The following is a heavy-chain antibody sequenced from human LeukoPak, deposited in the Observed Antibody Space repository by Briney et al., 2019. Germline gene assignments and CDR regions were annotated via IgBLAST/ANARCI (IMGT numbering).Heavy chain of an antibody. Sequence: PGGSLRLSCAASGFSFSNYVMYWVRQAPRKGLEWVAVISYDGNNKYYADSVKGRFTISRDNSKNTLYLQMSSLGGEDTAVYYCAKGLQVAEPPDYWGQGILVTVSS. D-gene: IGHD2-15*01. CDR3: AKGLQVAEPPDY. CDR1: GFSFSNYV. J-gene: IGHJ4*02. V-gene: IGHV3-30*18. CDR2: ISYDGNNK.